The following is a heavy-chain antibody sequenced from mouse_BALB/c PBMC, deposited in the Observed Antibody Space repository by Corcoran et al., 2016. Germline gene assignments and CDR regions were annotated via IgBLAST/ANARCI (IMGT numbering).Heavy chain of an antibody. Sequence: EVQLQQSGAELVKPGASVKLSCTASGFNIKDTYMHWVKQRPEQGLEWIGRIDPANGNTKYDPKFQGKATITADTSSNTAYLQPSSLTSEDTAVYYCAKRDRYSWFAYWGQGTLVTVSA. V-gene: IGHV14-3*02. J-gene: IGHJ3*01. CDR1: GFNIKDTY. D-gene: IGHD2-14*01. CDR2: IDPANGNT. CDR3: AKRDRYSWFAY.